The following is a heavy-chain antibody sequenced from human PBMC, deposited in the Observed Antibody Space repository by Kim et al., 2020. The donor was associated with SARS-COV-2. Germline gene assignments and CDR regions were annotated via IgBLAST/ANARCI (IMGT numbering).Heavy chain of an antibody. J-gene: IGHJ6*03. CDR2: INTNTGNP. CDR3: ARSSSGWYLSFIIKTDYYYYMDV. CDR1: GYTFTSYA. Sequence: ASVKVSCKASGYTFTSYAMNWVRQAPGQGLEWMGWINTNTGNPTYAQGFTGRFVFSLDTSVSTAYLQISSLKAEDTAVYYCARSSSGWYLSFIIKTDYYYYMDVWGKGTTVTVSS. D-gene: IGHD6-19*01. V-gene: IGHV7-4-1*02.